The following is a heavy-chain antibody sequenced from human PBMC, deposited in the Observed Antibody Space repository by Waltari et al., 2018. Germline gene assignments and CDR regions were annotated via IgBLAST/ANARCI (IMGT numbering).Heavy chain of an antibody. CDR3: ARSVQLSPFDY. Sequence: QVQLQESGPGLVKPSQTLSLTCTVSGGSISSGSYYWSWIRQPAGKGLEWIGYIYTSGSTNYNPSLKSRVTISVDTSKNQFSLKLSSVTAADTAVYYCARSVQLSPFDYWGQGTLVTVSS. J-gene: IGHJ4*02. CDR1: GGSISSGSYY. D-gene: IGHD1-1*01. CDR2: IYTSGST. V-gene: IGHV4-61*09.